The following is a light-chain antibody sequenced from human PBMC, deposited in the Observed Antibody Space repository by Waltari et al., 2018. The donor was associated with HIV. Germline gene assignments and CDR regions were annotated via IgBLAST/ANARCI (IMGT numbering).Light chain of an antibody. CDR3: QHYDNLSRT. CDR1: QNVGNT. J-gene: IGKJ1*01. Sequence: EVVLTQAPAALSVFPGRRGTVSCTTSQNVGNTVAWYQKNSGQSPRLLIYGASTRATGVPGRFGGSGSGTEFNLTIDSLQADDSAVYYCQHYDNLSRTFGPGTTVEIK. V-gene: IGKV3-15*01. CDR2: GAS.